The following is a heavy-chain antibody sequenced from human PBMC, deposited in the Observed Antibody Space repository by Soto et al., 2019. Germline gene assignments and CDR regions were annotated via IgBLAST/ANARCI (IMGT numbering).Heavy chain of an antibody. CDR2: IIPIFGTA. J-gene: IGHJ3*02. V-gene: IGHV1-69*12. CDR3: ANPRERDGYNFGAFDI. Sequence: QVQLVQSGAEVKKPGSSVKVSCKASGGTFSSYAISWVRQAPGQGLEWMGGIIPIFGTANYAQKFQGRVTITADESTSTAYMELSSLRSDDTAVYYCANPRERDGYNFGAFDIWGQGTMVTVSS. D-gene: IGHD5-12*01. CDR1: GGTFSSYA.